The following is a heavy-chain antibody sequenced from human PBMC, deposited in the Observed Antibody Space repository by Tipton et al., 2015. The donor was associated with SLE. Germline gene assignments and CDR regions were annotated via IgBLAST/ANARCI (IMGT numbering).Heavy chain of an antibody. CDR3: AKGPLGYSYGYWFDP. V-gene: IGHV4-34*01. D-gene: IGHD5-18*01. CDR1: GGSFSGYY. CDR2: INHSGST. J-gene: IGHJ5*02. Sequence: TLSLTCAVYGGSFSGYYWSWIRQPPGKGLEWIGEINHSGSTNYNPSLKSRVTISVDTSKNQFSLKLSSVTAADTAVYYCAKGPLGYSYGYWFDPWGQGTLVTVSS.